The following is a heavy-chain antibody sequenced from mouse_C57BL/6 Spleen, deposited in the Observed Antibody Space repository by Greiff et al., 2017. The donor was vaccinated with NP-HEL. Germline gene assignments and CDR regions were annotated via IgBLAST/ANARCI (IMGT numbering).Heavy chain of an antibody. CDR3: GRRALYDIDV. J-gene: IGHJ4*01. CDR1: GYAFSSYW. CDR2: IYPGDGDT. D-gene: IGHD3-1*01. V-gene: IGHV1-82*01. Sequence: QVQLQQSGPELVKPGASVKISCKASGYAFSSYWMNWVKQRPGKGLEWIGRIYPGDGDTNYNGKFKGKATLTADKSSSTAYMQLSSLTSEDSAVYFCGRRALYDIDVWGKGTTVTVSS.